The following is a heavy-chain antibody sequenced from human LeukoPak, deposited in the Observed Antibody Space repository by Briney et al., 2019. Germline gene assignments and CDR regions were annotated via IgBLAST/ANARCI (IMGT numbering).Heavy chain of an antibody. D-gene: IGHD3-10*01. CDR3: ARGAWFGETNWFDP. J-gene: IGHJ5*02. CDR2: IIPIFGTA. Sequence: ASVKVSCKASGGTFSSYAISWVRQAPGQGLEWMGGIIPIFGTANYAQKFQGRVTITADESTSTAYMELSSLRSEDTAVYYCARGAWFGETNWFDPWGQGTLVTVSS. V-gene: IGHV1-69*13. CDR1: GGTFSSYA.